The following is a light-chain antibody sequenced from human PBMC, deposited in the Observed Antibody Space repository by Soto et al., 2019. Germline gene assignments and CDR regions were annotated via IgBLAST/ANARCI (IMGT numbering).Light chain of an antibody. CDR1: SSNIGSNT. CDR2: SNN. CDR3: AAWDDSLKGVV. Sequence: QPVLTQPPSASGTPGQRVTISCSGSSSNIGSNTVNWDQQLPGTAPKLLIYSNNQRPSGVPDRFSGSKAGTSASLAISGLQSEYEADYYGAAWDDSLKGVVFGGGTKVTAL. V-gene: IGLV1-44*01. J-gene: IGLJ2*01.